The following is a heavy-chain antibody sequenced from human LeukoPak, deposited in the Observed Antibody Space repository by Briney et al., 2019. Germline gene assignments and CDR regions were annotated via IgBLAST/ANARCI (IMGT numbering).Heavy chain of an antibody. CDR3: ALIVVVPAATPGDY. D-gene: IGHD2-2*01. Sequence: GSVKVSCTASGYTFIDYYIHWVRQAPGQGLEWMGWINPNTGGTNYAQKFQGRVTMTRDTSISTAYMELSRLRSDDTAVYYCALIVVVPAATPGDYWGQGTLVTVSS. J-gene: IGHJ4*02. CDR1: GYTFIDYY. V-gene: IGHV1-2*02. CDR2: INPNTGGT.